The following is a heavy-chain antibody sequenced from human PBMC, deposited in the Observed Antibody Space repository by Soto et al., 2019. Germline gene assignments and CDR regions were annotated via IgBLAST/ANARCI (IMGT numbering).Heavy chain of an antibody. V-gene: IGHV3-23*01. J-gene: IGHJ3*02. CDR2: ISGSGGST. D-gene: IGHD6-19*01. CDR1: GFTFSSYT. CDR3: AKDPESYSSGPDAFDI. Sequence: PGGSLRLSCAASGFTFSSYTMSWVRQAPGKGLEWVSAISGSGGSTYYADSVKGRFTISRDNSKNTLYLQMNSLRAEDTAVYYCAKDPESYSSGPDAFDIWGQGTMVTVS.